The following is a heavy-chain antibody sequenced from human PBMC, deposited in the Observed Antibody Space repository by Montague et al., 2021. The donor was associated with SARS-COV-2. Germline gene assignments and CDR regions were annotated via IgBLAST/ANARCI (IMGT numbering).Heavy chain of an antibody. D-gene: IGHD5-24*01. CDR2: KHYSGIT. CDR1: GDSISSSCYY. Sequence: SETLSLTCTVSGDSISSSCYYWGRLRQPPGQGLVWFGNKHYSGITYNTPTLKNPVTMSDDTSKNQFSLKLSSVTAADTAVYYCVRDGYTHVDYWGQGTLVTVSS. CDR3: VRDGYTHVDY. V-gene: IGHV4-39*02. J-gene: IGHJ4*02.